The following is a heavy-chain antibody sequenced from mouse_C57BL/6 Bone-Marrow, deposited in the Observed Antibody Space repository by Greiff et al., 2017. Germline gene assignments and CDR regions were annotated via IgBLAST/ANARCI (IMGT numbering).Heavy chain of an antibody. CDR2: ISSGGSYN. D-gene: IGHD2-5*01. V-gene: IGHV5-6*02. CDR3: ARQGYYSNSYAMDY. Sequence: DVKLVESGGDLVKPGGSLKLSCAASGFTFSSYGMSWVRQTPDKRLEWVATISSGGSYNYYPDSVKGRFTISRDNAKNTLYLQMSSLKSEDTAMYYCARQGYYSNSYAMDYWGQGTSVTVSS. J-gene: IGHJ4*01. CDR1: GFTFSSYG.